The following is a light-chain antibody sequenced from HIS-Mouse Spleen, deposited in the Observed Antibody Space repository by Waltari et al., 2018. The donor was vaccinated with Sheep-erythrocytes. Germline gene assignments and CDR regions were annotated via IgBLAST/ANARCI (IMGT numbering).Light chain of an antibody. CDR1: SSDVGSYNL. CDR2: EGS. CDR3: CSYAGSSTPWV. V-gene: IGLV2-23*01. J-gene: IGLJ3*02. Sequence: QSALTQPASVSGSPGQSITISCTGTSSDVGSYNLVSWYQQHPGKAPKLMVYEGSKRPSGVSNRSSGSKSGNTASLTISGRQAEDEADYYCCSYAGSSTPWVFGGGTKLTVL.